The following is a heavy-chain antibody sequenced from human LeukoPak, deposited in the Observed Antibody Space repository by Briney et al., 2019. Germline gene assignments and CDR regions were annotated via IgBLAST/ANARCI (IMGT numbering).Heavy chain of an antibody. CDR3: ARRGDGYNYDYYYYMDV. J-gene: IGHJ6*03. CDR1: GYSFTSYC. Sequence: AESLQIFCRGSGYSFTSYCISRVRHMPGKGLVWMGFIYPGDSDTIYSPSFQGQAIISADKSISTAYLQWSSLKASDTAMYYCARRGDGYNYDYYYYMDVWGKGTTVTVSS. D-gene: IGHD5-24*01. CDR2: IYPGDSDT. V-gene: IGHV5-51*01.